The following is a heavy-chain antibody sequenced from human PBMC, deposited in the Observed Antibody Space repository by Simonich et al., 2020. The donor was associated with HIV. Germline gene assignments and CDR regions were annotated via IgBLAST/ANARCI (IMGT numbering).Heavy chain of an antibody. Sequence: QVQLQESGPGLVKPSETLSLTCAVSGYSISSGYYWGWIRQPPGKGLEWIGSIYHSGRTSYTPSLKSRVTISVDTAKNQFSLKLSSVTAADTAVYYCARMAGGSYRSFDYWGQGTLVTVSS. CDR3: ARMAGGSYRSFDY. CDR2: IYHSGRT. V-gene: IGHV4-38-2*01. D-gene: IGHD3-16*02. CDR1: GYSISSGYY. J-gene: IGHJ4*02.